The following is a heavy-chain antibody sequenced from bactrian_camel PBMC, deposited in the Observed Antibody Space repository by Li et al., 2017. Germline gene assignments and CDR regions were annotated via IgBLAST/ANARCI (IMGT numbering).Heavy chain of an antibody. Sequence: HVQLVESGGGSVQAGGSLKLSCTTSGAPFDDGDMGWYRQAQGIECKLISTIVFGGSTFYSDSVKGRFTISHDESKNTAYLQMNDLKPEDTAMYYCAEAPYRDGFSTKCRGQGTQVTVS. J-gene: IGHJ4*01. V-gene: IGHV3S55*01. D-gene: IGHD4*01. CDR1: GAPFDDGD. CDR2: IVFGGST. CDR3: AEAPYRDGFSTKC.